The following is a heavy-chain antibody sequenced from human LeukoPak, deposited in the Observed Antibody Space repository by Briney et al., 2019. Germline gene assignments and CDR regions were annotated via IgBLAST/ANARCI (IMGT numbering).Heavy chain of an antibody. V-gene: IGHV4-30-4*08. CDR2: IYYSGST. CDR1: GGSISSGDYY. D-gene: IGHD1-26*01. J-gene: IGHJ5*02. Sequence: PSETLSLTCTVSGGSISSGDYYWSWIRQPPGKGLEWIGYIYYSGSTYYNPSLKSRVTISVDTSKNQFSLKLSSVTAADTAVYYCARERVGEVGATRSWFDPWGQGTLVTVSS. CDR3: ARERVGEVGATRSWFDP.